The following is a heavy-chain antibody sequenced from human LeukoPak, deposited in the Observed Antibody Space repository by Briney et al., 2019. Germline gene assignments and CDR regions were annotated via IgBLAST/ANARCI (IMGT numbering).Heavy chain of an antibody. J-gene: IGHJ5*02. CDR3: ARTRGYCSSTSCYSPSGWFGP. D-gene: IGHD2-2*02. CDR1: GFTFTSSA. Sequence: GASVKVSCKASGFTFTSSAMQWVRQARGQRLEWIGWIVVGSGNTNYAQKLQGRVTMTTDTSTSTAYMELRSLRSDDTAVYYCARTRGYCSSTSCYSPSGWFGPWGQGTLVTVSS. V-gene: IGHV1-58*02. CDR2: IVVGSGNT.